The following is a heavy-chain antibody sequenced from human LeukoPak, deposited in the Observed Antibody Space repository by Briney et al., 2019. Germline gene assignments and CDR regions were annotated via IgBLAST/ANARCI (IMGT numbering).Heavy chain of an antibody. V-gene: IGHV3-23*01. D-gene: IGHD7-27*01. Sequence: GGSLRLSFGASGFTLSSYALSWVPQAPGEGVEWVSAISASGGSTYYVDSVKGRFTISRDTSKNTLYLQMSSLRAEDTAIYYCAKDRPLDWGYYFDYWGQGTLVTVSS. J-gene: IGHJ4*02. CDR1: GFTLSSYA. CDR3: AKDRPLDWGYYFDY. CDR2: ISASGGST.